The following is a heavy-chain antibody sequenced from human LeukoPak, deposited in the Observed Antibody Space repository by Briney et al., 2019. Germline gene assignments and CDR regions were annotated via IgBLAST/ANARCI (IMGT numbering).Heavy chain of an antibody. CDR1: GFTFSSYG. CDR2: IWYDGSNK. Sequence: PGGSLRLSCVASGFTFSSYGMHWVRQAPGKGLEWVAVIWYDGSNKYYADSVKGRFTISRDNSKNTLYLQMNSLRAEDTAVYYCARVSSAAALSYWGQGTLVTVSS. D-gene: IGHD6-13*01. CDR3: ARVSSAAALSY. J-gene: IGHJ4*02. V-gene: IGHV3-33*01.